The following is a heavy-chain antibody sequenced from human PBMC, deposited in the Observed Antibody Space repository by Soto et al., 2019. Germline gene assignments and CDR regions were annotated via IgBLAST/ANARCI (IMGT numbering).Heavy chain of an antibody. CDR2: ITPFNGDT. D-gene: IGHD2-15*01. CDR3: ARGRVVVGATMDS. J-gene: IGHJ4*02. CDR1: GCTVSSNI. Sequence: VNVSCKASGCTVSSNIIAWVLHAPGQGLEWMGWITPFNGDTRYAKKFQGRVTMTTDTSKSTVFMELRSLRFDDTAVYYCARGRVVVGATMDSWGQGTLVTVSS. V-gene: IGHV1-18*04.